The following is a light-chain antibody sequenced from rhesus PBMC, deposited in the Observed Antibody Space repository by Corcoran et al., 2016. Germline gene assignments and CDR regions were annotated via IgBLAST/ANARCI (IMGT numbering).Light chain of an antibody. CDR2: FAS. Sequence: DIQMTQSPSSLSASVGDTVTITCRASQGIRSYVAWYQQKPGKAPKPLIHFASIFQSGGPSRFSGSGSGTEFTLTISCLQPEDFATYACQQYNSAPLTFGGGTKVEIK. V-gene: IGKV1-37*01. CDR3: QQYNSAPLT. CDR1: QGIRSY. J-gene: IGKJ4*01.